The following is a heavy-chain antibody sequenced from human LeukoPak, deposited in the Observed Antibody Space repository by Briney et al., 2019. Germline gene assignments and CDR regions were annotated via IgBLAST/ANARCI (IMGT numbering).Heavy chain of an antibody. J-gene: IGHJ4*02. Sequence: PGGSLRLSCAASGFTFGSYGMHWVRQAPGKGLEWVAVIWYDGSNKYYADSVKGRFTISRDNSKNTLYLQMNSLRAEDTAVYYCATTGYSSGWYFDYWGQGTLVTVSS. V-gene: IGHV3-33*01. D-gene: IGHD6-19*01. CDR1: GFTFGSYG. CDR2: IWYDGSNK. CDR3: ATTGYSSGWYFDY.